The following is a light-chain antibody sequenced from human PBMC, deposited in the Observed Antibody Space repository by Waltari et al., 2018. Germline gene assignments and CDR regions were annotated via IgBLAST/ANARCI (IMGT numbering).Light chain of an antibody. CDR3: QSFDYRLDGSRI. V-gene: IGLV1-40*01. CDR1: TPNIAGGYD. CDR2: HNT. Sequence: QSVLTHPPSVSGAPGQSVSISCTGTTPNIAGGYDVPWYQQLPGTAPKLLISHNTNRPSGVPDRFSGSKSGTSASLAITGLQAEDEGDYYCQSFDYRLDGSRIFGTGTKVTVL. J-gene: IGLJ1*01.